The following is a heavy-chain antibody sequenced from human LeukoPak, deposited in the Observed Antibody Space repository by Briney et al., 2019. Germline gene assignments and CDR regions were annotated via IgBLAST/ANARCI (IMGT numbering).Heavy chain of an antibody. Sequence: SETLSLTCTVDGGSFSSYFWSWIRQSPGKGLEWLGEINYTGTTNSNPSLGSRLTMSIDSSKNQFSLKLTSVTAADTGVYYCARGDSNSLEYLYYMDVWGKGTTVTVSS. V-gene: IGHV4-34*01. CDR2: INYTGTT. CDR1: GGSFSSYF. D-gene: IGHD4-11*01. CDR3: ARGDSNSLEYLYYMDV. J-gene: IGHJ6*03.